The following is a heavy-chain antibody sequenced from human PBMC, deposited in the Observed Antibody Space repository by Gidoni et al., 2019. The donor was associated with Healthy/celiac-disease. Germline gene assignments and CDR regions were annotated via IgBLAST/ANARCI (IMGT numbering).Heavy chain of an antibody. D-gene: IGHD1-7*01. CDR3: ARDRTGTSDY. CDR2: IYHSGST. J-gene: IGHJ4*02. Sequence: QVQLQESGPGLVKPSETLSLPCPVSGYSISSGYYWGWIRQPPGKGLEWIGSIYHSGSTYYNPSRKSRVTISVDTAKNQCSLKLSSVTAADTAVYYCARDRTGTSDYWGQGTLVTVSS. CDR1: GYSISSGYY. V-gene: IGHV4-38-2*02.